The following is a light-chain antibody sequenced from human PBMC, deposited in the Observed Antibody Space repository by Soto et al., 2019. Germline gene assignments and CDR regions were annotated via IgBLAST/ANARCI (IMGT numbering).Light chain of an antibody. CDR1: QDSSNY. V-gene: IGKV1-33*01. CDR3: QQYDNLPSIT. Sequence: DIQMTQSPSSLSASVGDRVTITCQASQDSSNYLNWYQQKPGKAPMLLIYDASNLETGVPSRFSGSGSGTDFTFTISSLQPEDIATYYCQQYDNLPSITFGQGTRLEIK. CDR2: DAS. J-gene: IGKJ5*01.